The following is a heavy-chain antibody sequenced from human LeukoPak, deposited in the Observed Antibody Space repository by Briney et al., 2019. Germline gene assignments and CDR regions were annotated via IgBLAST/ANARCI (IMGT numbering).Heavy chain of an antibody. CDR3: ARGIQLWLPGYYYYYGMDV. V-gene: IGHV4-59*01. CDR1: GGSISSYY. J-gene: IGHJ6*02. Sequence: PSETLSLTCIVSGGSISSYYWSWIRQPPGKGLEWIGYIYYSGSTNYNPSLKSRVTISVDTSKNQFSLKLSSVTAADTAVYYCARGIQLWLPGYYYYYGMDVWGQGTTVTVSS. CDR2: IYYSGST. D-gene: IGHD5-18*01.